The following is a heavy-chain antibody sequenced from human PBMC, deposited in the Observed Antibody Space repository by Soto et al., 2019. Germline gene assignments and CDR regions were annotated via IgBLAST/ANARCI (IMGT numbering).Heavy chain of an antibody. J-gene: IGHJ6*02. CDR3: ARGLSSSATFYHYYGMDV. D-gene: IGHD6-6*01. V-gene: IGHV4-34*01. CDR2: SNHSGST. Sequence: QVQLQQWGAGLLKPSETLSLTCAVYGRSFRGYHWSWIRQPPGKGLEWIGESNHSGSTNYNPSLKSRVIISLETSKNQFSLILTSVTAADTAVYYCARGLSSSATFYHYYGMDVWGQGTTVTVSS. CDR1: GRSFRGYH.